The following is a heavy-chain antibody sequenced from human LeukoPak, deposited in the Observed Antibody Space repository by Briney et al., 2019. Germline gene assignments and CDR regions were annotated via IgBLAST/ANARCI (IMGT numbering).Heavy chain of an antibody. D-gene: IGHD3-22*01. V-gene: IGHV4-34*01. CDR2: INHSGST. CDR1: GGSFSGYY. CDR3: ARALAYYYDRSGYYDY. J-gene: IGHJ4*02. Sequence: SETLSLTCAVYGGSFSGYYWSWIRQPPGKGLEWIGEINHSGSTNYNPSLKSRVTISVDTSKNQFSLKLSSVTAADTAVYYCARALAYYYDRSGYYDYWGQGTLVTVSS.